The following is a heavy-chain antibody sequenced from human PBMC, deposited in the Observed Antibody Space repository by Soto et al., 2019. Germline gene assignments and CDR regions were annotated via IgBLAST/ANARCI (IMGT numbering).Heavy chain of an antibody. V-gene: IGHV3-7*05. D-gene: IGHD1-1*01. J-gene: IGHJ1*01. CDR1: GFTFRSYW. CDR3: ARGAMAGNEVPGD. CDR2: INSDGSEK. Sequence: EGQLVESGGGLVQPGGSLRLSCPVSGFTFRSYWMTWVRRAPGKGLEWVANINSDGSEKYYVDAVKGRFTISRDNAKNSLHRDLRDLRANDTAVYYCARGAMAGNEVPGDWGQGTLVTVSS.